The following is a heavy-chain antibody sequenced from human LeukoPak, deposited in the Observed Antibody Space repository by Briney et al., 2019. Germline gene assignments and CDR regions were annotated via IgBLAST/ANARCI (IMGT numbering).Heavy chain of an antibody. CDR1: GGSISSGGYY. CDR3: ARSPITMVRGVIINPKYYFDY. J-gene: IGHJ4*02. Sequence: PSQTLSLTCTVSGGSISSGGYYWSWIRQHPGKGPEWIGYIYYSGSTYYNPSLKSRVTISVDTSKNQFSLKLSSVTAADTAVYYCARSPITMVRGVIINPKYYFDYWGQGTLVTVSS. V-gene: IGHV4-31*03. CDR2: IYYSGST. D-gene: IGHD3-10*01.